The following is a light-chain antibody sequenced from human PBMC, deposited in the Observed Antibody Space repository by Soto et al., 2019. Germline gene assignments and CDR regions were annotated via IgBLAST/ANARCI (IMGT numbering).Light chain of an antibody. CDR2: DAS. CDR1: QSISGA. J-gene: IGKJ5*01. V-gene: IGKV3D-15*01. CDR3: QQYNKWPAEIT. Sequence: EIVMTQSPATLSVSTGGRATLSCRASQSISGALAWYQRKPGQAPRLLIYDASNRATGIPARFSGSGSGTEFTLTISSLQSEDSGVYYCQQYNKWPAEITFGQGTRLEN.